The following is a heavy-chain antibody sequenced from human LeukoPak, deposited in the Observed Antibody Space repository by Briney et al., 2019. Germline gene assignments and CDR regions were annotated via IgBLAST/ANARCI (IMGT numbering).Heavy chain of an antibody. V-gene: IGHV4-4*07. CDR3: ARDRYYCDSSGYLFDY. CDR2: IYTSGST. CDR1: GGSISSYY. J-gene: IGHJ4*02. Sequence: PSETLSLTCTVSGGSISSYYWSWIRQPAGKGLEWIGRIYTSGSTNYNPSLKSRATMSVDTSKNQFSLKLSSVTAADTAVYYCARDRYYCDSSGYLFDYWGQGTLVTVSS. D-gene: IGHD3-22*01.